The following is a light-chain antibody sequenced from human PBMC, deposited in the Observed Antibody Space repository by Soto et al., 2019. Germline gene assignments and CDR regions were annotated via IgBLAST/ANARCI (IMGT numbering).Light chain of an antibody. Sequence: EIVMTQSPATLSVSPGERATLSCRASQSVSSNLAWYQQKPGQAPRLLIYDASSRATGIPDRFSGSGSGPDFTLTITRLEPEDFAVYYCQQYGDSPLTFGGGTKVDIK. CDR1: QSVSSN. V-gene: IGKV3-20*01. J-gene: IGKJ4*01. CDR2: DAS. CDR3: QQYGDSPLT.